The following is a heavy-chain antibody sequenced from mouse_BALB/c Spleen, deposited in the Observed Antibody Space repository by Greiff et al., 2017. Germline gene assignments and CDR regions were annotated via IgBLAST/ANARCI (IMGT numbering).Heavy chain of an antibody. CDR2: INSNGGST. D-gene: IGHD2-4*01. Sequence: EVQLVESGGGLVQPGGSLKLSCAASGFTFSSYGMSWVRQTPDKRLELVATINSNGGSTYYPDSVKGRFTISRDNAKNTLYLQMSSLKSEDTAMYYCAREGYDYDEGGAMDYWGQGTSVTVSS. V-gene: IGHV5-6-3*01. J-gene: IGHJ4*01. CDR1: GFTFSSYG. CDR3: AREGYDYDEGGAMDY.